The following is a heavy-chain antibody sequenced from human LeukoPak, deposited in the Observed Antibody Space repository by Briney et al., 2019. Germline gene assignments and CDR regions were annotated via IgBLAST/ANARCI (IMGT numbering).Heavy chain of an antibody. J-gene: IGHJ4*02. Sequence: PGGSLTLSCTASGFTFGDYAMTWLRQAPGKGLEWVGFISSETYGGKAEYAASLKGRFTISRDDSKSLAHLQMNSLNTEDTAVYYCTRDQTPYYWGQGTLITVSS. CDR1: GFTFGDYA. V-gene: IGHV3-49*03. CDR3: TRDQTPYY. CDR2: ISSETYGGKA.